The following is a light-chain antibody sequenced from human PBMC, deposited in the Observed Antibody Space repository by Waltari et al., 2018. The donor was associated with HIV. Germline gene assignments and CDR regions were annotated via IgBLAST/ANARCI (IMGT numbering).Light chain of an antibody. CDR2: DVS. CDR3: CSYAGSYTLV. CDR1: SSDVGRYNY. V-gene: IGLV2-11*01. J-gene: IGLJ2*01. Sequence: QSALTQPRSVSGSPGQSVTISCTGTSSDVGRYNYVSWYQQYPGRAPKLMMYDVSKRPSGFPYRFSGSKSGNTASLTISGLQTEDEGDYYCCSYAGSYTLVFGGGTKLTVL.